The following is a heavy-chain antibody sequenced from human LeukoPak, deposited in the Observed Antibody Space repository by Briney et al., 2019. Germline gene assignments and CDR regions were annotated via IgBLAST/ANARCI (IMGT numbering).Heavy chain of an antibody. V-gene: IGHV4-34*01. CDR2: INHSGST. Sequence: SETLSLTCAVYGGSFSGYYWSWIRQPPGKGLEWIGEINHSGSTNYNPSLKSRVTISVDTSKNRFSLKLSSVTAADTAVYYCARGALNYYDSSGYYYSNGMDVWGQGTTVTVSS. CDR1: GGSFSGYY. CDR3: ARGALNYYDSSGYYYSNGMDV. J-gene: IGHJ6*02. D-gene: IGHD3-22*01.